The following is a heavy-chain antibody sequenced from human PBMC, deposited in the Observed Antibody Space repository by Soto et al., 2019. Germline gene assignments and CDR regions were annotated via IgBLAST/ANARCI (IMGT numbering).Heavy chain of an antibody. D-gene: IGHD3-3*01. CDR1: GFTFSSYG. V-gene: IGHV3-30*18. J-gene: IGHJ6*02. CDR3: AKVLINVRFLEWLLYSGMDV. CDR2: ISYDGSNK. Sequence: GGSLRLSCAASGFTFSSYGMHWVRQAPGKGLEWVAVISYDGSNKYYADSVKGRFTISRDNSKNTLYLQMNSLRAEDTAVYYCAKVLINVRFLEWLLYSGMDVWGQGTTVTVSS.